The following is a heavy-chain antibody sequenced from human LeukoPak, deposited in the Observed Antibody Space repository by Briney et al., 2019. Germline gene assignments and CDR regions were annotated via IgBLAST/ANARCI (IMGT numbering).Heavy chain of an antibody. V-gene: IGHV4-4*07. D-gene: IGHD5-18*01. J-gene: IGHJ4*02. CDR2: IYTRGST. Sequence: PSETLSLTCTVSGGSISSYYWSWIRQPAGEGLEWIGRIYTRGSTNYNPSLKSRVTMSVDTSKNQFSLKLSSVTAADTAVYYCARYTAQLPFDYWGQGTLVTVSS. CDR3: ARYTAQLPFDY. CDR1: GGSISSYY.